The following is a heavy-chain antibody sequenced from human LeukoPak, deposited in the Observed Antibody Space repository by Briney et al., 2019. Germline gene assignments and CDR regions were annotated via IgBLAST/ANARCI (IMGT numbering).Heavy chain of an antibody. D-gene: IGHD3-22*01. CDR3: ARAPYYYDSSGYYYPFDY. CDR1: GGSISSSSYY. CDR2: IYYSGST. J-gene: IGHJ4*02. Sequence: SETLSLTCTVSGGSISSSSYYWGWIRQHPGKGLEWIGYIYYSGSTYYNPSLKSRVTISVDTSKNQFSLKLSSVTAADTAVYYCARAPYYYDSSGYYYPFDYWGQGTLVTVSS. V-gene: IGHV4-31*03.